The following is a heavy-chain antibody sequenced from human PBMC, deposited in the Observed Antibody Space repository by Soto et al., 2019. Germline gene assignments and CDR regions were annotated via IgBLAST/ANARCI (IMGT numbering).Heavy chain of an antibody. CDR2: ITNNGGT. CDR1: GDSISRSSYN. D-gene: IGHD2-2*01. Sequence: SETLSLTCSVSGDSISRSSYNWGWIRQSPGEGLEWIASITNNGGTQYNPSLKSRVTIFLDTSENVFSLKVTSVTAADTGVYFCASRYAPSEFDHWGQGSLVTVSS. J-gene: IGHJ4*02. V-gene: IGHV4-39*01. CDR3: ASRYAPSEFDH.